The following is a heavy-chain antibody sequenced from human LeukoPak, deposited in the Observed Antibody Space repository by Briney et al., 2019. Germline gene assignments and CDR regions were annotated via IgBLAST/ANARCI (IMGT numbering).Heavy chain of an antibody. D-gene: IGHD2-8*01. Sequence: GASVKLSCKVSGYSLSELSMHWVRQAPGKGLEWMGGFDPENGEAVYAQKFQGRVTMTEDTSTDTSYMELNSLKSEDTAVYYCAAGGVYDLLDNWGQGTLVTVSS. CDR1: GYSLSELS. CDR3: AAGGVYDLLDN. CDR2: FDPENGEA. J-gene: IGHJ4*02. V-gene: IGHV1-24*01.